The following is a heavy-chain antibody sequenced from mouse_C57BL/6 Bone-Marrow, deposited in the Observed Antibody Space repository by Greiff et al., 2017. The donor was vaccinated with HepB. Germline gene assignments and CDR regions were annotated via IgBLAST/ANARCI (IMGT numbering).Heavy chain of an antibody. CDR2: ISYDGSN. CDR1: GYSITSGYY. Sequence: DVQLQESGPGLVKPSQSLSLTCSVTGYSITSGYYWNWIRQFPGNKLEWMGYISYDGSNNYNPSLKNRISITPDTSKNQFFLKLNSVTTEDTATYYCAREGYFDVWGTGTTVTVSS. V-gene: IGHV3-6*01. CDR3: AREGYFDV. J-gene: IGHJ1*03.